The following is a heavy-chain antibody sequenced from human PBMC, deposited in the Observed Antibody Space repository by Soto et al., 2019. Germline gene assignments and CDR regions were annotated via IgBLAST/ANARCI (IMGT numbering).Heavy chain of an antibody. CDR2: IYYSGTT. Sequence: SETLSLTCSVSGASISSGGYYWNWIRQHPGKGLEWIGYIYYSGTTYYNPSLKSRVTISVDTSKNQFSLKLSSVTAADTAVYYCAGEAGYCSNGVCRWGEGTLVTSPQ. D-gene: IGHD2-8*01. CDR3: AGEAGYCSNGVCR. CDR1: GASISSGGYY. V-gene: IGHV4-31*03. J-gene: IGHJ4*02.